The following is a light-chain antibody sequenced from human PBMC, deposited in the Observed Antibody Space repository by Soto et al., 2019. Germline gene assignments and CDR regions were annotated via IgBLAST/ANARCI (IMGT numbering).Light chain of an antibody. Sequence: EIVRAQSRATLSVSPWDRVPLSCRASQSVSSNFAWYQQKPGQAPRLLIYGASTRATGIPARFSGSGSGTDFTLTISSLQPEDVATYYCQKYNSALLTFGGGTKVDI. J-gene: IGKJ4*01. CDR2: GAS. CDR1: QSVSSN. CDR3: QKYNSALLT. V-gene: IGKV3-15*01.